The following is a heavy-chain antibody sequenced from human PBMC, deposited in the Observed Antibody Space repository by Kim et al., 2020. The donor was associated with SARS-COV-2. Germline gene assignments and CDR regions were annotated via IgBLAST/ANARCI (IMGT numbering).Heavy chain of an antibody. CDR3: ARDDNWSLDY. CDR2: IDGDGSGT. V-gene: IGHV3-74*01. CDR1: GFTIRSHW. Sequence: GGSLRLSCAASGFTIRSHWMYWVRQVPGKGLVYVSRIDGDGSGTNYADSVKGRFTISKDNAKSTVYLQMNSLRVDDTAIYYCARDDNWSLDYWGQGTLVTVSS. D-gene: IGHD1-1*01. J-gene: IGHJ4*02.